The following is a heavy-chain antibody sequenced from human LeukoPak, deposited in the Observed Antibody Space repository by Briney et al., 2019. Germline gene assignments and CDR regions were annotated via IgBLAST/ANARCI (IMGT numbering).Heavy chain of an antibody. CDR3: ARVTKGLHYGLDI. CDR2: ISYDGSNK. CDR1: GFTFSSYG. J-gene: IGHJ3*02. Sequence: PGGSLRLSCAASGFTFSSYGMHWVRQAPGKGLEWVAVISYDGSNKYYADSVKGRFTISRDNSKNTLYLQMNSLRAEDTAVYYCARVTKGLHYGLDIWGQGTMVTVFS. V-gene: IGHV3-30*03. D-gene: IGHD3-10*01.